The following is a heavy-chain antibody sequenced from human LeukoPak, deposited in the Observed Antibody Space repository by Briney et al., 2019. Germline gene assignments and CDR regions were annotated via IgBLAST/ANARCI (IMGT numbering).Heavy chain of an antibody. Sequence: GGSLRLSCAASGFTFSSNGMNWVRQAPGKGLEWVSYISATGGTIYYADSVKGRFTISRDNAKNSLYLQMNSLRAEDTAVYYCANALYFDFLLYSADYWGQGTLVTVSS. CDR2: ISATGGTI. CDR1: GFTFSSNG. CDR3: ANALYFDFLLYSADY. D-gene: IGHD3-9*01. J-gene: IGHJ4*02. V-gene: IGHV3-48*03.